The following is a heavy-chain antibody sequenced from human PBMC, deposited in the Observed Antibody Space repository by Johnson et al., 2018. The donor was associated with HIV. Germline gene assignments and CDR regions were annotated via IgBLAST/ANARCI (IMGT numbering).Heavy chain of an antibody. CDR1: GFTFSSYA. V-gene: IGHV3-30*04. J-gene: IGHJ3*02. D-gene: IGHD6-13*01. Sequence: QVQLVESGGGLVQPGGSLRLSCAASGFTFSSYAMHWVRQAPGKGLEWVAVITFEGSDKYYADSVKGRFTISRDNSKNTLYLQMNSLRAEDTAVYYCAKEEGLAAAGTGEPFDIWGQGTMVTVSS. CDR2: ITFEGSDK. CDR3: AKEEGLAAAGTGEPFDI.